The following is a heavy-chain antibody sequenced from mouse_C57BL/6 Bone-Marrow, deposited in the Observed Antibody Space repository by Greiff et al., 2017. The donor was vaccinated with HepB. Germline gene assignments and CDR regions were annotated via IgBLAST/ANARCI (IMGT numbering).Heavy chain of an antibody. Sequence: DVMLVESGEGLVKPGGSLKLSCAASGFTFSSYAMSWVRQTPEKRLEWVAYISSGGDYIYYADTVKGRFTISRDNARNTLYLQMSSLKSEDTAMYYCTRELVAWFAYWGQGTLVTVSA. V-gene: IGHV5-9-1*02. CDR3: TRELVAWFAY. J-gene: IGHJ3*01. CDR1: GFTFSSYA. CDR2: ISSGGDYI. D-gene: IGHD4-1*01.